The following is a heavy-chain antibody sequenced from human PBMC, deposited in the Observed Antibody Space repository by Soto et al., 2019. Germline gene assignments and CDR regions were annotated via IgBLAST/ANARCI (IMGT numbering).Heavy chain of an antibody. CDR2: ISSSSSYI. J-gene: IGHJ6*02. CDR3: ARYCSSTSCYTTGRDYYYGMDV. V-gene: IGHV3-21*01. D-gene: IGHD2-2*02. Sequence: GGSLRLSCAASGSTFSSYSMNWVRQAPGKGLEWVSSISSSSSYIYYADSVKGRFTISRDNAKNSLYLQMNSLRAEDTAVYYCARYCSSTSCYTTGRDYYYGMDVWGQGTTVTVSS. CDR1: GSTFSSYS.